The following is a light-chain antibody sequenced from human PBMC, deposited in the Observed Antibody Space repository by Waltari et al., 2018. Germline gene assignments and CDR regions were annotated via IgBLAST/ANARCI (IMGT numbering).Light chain of an antibody. CDR2: GVS. CDR1: SSDVGGYNY. CDR3: NSYTSTNTRV. V-gene: IGLV2-14*03. J-gene: IGLJ3*02. Sequence: SALTQAASVSGSPGQPITISCTGTSSDVGGYNYVSWYQQHPGKAPKLMIYGVSNRPSGVSNRFSGSKSRNTASLTSSRLQAEDEADYYCNSYTSTNTRVFGGGTKLTVL.